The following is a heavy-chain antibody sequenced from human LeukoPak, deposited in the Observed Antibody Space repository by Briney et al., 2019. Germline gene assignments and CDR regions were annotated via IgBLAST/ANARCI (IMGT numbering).Heavy chain of an antibody. CDR2: ISAYNGNT. CDR1: GYTCTSYG. CDR3: ARDMGVPAASYFFDY. J-gene: IGHJ4*02. Sequence: ASVKVSCKASGYTCTSYGISWVRQAPRQGLEWMGWISAYNGNTKYAQKLQGRVTMTTDTSTSTAYMELRSLRSDDTAVFYCARDMGVPAASYFFDYWGQGTLVTVSS. D-gene: IGHD2-2*01. V-gene: IGHV1-18*01.